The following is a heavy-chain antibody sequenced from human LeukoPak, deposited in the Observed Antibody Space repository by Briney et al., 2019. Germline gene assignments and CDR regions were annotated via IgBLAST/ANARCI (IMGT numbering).Heavy chain of an antibody. V-gene: IGHV4-59*01. CDR1: GGSISSYY. CDR3: ARERTHYFDY. Sequence: SETLSLTCTVSGGSISSYYWSWIRQPPGKGLEWIGYIYYSGSTNYNPSLKSRVTISVDTSKNQFSLKLSSVTAADTAVYYCARERTHYFDYWGQGTLVTVSS. CDR2: IYYSGST. J-gene: IGHJ4*02.